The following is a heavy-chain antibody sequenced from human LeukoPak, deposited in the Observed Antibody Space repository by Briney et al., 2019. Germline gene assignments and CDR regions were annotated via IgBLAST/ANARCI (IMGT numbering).Heavy chain of an antibody. Sequence: SQTLSLTCAISGDNVSSHSAAWNWIRQSPSRGLEWLGRTYYRSKWFNDYAVSVKSRLTINADTSKNQFSLQLNSVSPEDTAVYYCARDSDYYASGTYYRVGFDPWGQGTLVTVSS. V-gene: IGHV6-1*01. D-gene: IGHD3-10*01. CDR1: GDNVSSHSAA. J-gene: IGHJ5*02. CDR2: TYYRSKWFN. CDR3: ARDSDYYASGTYYRVGFDP.